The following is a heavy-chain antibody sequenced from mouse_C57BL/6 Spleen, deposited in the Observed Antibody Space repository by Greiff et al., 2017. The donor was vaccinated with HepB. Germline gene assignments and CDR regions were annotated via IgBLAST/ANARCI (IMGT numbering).Heavy chain of an antibody. J-gene: IGHJ2*01. CDR3: ARRRDYGKIGY. D-gene: IGHD2-1*01. CDR2: IDPSDSYT. CDR1: GYTFTSYW. V-gene: IGHV1-50*01. Sequence: VQLQQPGAELVKPGASVKLSCKASGYTFTSYWMQWVKQRPGQGLEWIGEIDPSDSYTNYNQKFKGKATLTVDTASSTAYMQLSSLTSEDSAVYYCARRRDYGKIGYWGRGTTLTVSS.